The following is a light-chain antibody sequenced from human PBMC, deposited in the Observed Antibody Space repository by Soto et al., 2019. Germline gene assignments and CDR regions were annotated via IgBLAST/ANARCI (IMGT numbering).Light chain of an antibody. CDR3: QSYDSSLSGSVV. CDR1: SSNIGARYD. V-gene: IGLV1-40*01. CDR2: ANS. J-gene: IGLJ2*01. Sequence: QPVLTQPPSVSGAPGQRVTISCTGSSSNIGARYDVHWYQQLPGTAPKLLIFANSNRPSGVPDRFSGSKSGTSASLAITGLQAEDEADYYCQSYDSSLSGSVVFGGGTKVTVL.